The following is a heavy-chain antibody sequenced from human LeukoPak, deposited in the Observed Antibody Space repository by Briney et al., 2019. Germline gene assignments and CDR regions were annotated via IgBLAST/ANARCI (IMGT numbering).Heavy chain of an antibody. V-gene: IGHV1-18*01. CDR3: ARVSGSAIKPRYSSSRAPNDY. J-gene: IGHJ4*02. CDR2: ISAYNGNT. D-gene: IGHD6-13*01. Sequence: ASVKVSCKASGYTFTSYGISWVRQAPGQGLEWMGWISAYNGNTNYAQKLQGRVTMTTDTSTSTAYMELRSLRSDDTAVYYCARVSGSAIKPRYSSSRAPNDYWGQGTLVTVSS. CDR1: GYTFTSYG.